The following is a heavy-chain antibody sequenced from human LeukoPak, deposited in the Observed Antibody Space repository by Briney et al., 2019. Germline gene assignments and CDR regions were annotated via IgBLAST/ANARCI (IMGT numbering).Heavy chain of an antibody. Sequence: TAESLTLSCAASGFTFSTYTMNWVRQAPGKGLEWVSSISGSGNSIYYTDSVKGRFTISRDNARNSLYLQMNSLRAEDTAVYYCARDLYGDFSFDYWGQGTLVTVSS. CDR3: ARDLYGDFSFDY. D-gene: IGHD4-17*01. CDR1: GFTFSTYT. J-gene: IGHJ4*02. V-gene: IGHV3-21*01. CDR2: ISGSGNSI.